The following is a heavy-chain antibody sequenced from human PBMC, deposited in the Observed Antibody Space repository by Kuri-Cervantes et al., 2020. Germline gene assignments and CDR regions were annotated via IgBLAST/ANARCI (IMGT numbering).Heavy chain of an antibody. D-gene: IGHD4-23*01. J-gene: IGHJ5*02. Sequence: GESLKISCAASGVTLSSYEMNWIRQAPGKGLEWVSTIRGTGTSTYYADSVKGRFTISRDNSKNTLYLQMNSLRAEDTAVYYCARDPHATDDYGGAPNWLDPWGQGTLVTVSS. CDR3: ARDPHATDDYGGAPNWLDP. CDR2: IRGTGTST. V-gene: IGHV3-23*01. CDR1: GVTLSSYE.